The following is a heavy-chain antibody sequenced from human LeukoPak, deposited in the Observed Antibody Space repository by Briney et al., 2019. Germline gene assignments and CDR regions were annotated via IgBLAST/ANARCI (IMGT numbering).Heavy chain of an antibody. Sequence: SETPTLTCTVSGVSISSYYWSWIRQPPGKGLEWVGYIYYSGSTTYNPPLKSRVTISVDTSKNQYSLKLSSVTAADTAVYYCARLTCGGDCYSKFGNWFEPWGQGTLVTVSS. CDR2: IYYSGST. V-gene: IGHV4-59*08. CDR3: ARLTCGGDCYSKFGNWFEP. J-gene: IGHJ5*02. CDR1: GVSISSYY. D-gene: IGHD2-21*02.